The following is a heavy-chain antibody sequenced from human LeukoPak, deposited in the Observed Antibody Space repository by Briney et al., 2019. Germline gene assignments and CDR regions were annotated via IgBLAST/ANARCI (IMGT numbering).Heavy chain of an antibody. Sequence: PGGSLRLSCAASGFTFSSYAMSWVRQAPGKGLELVSTISGRGGSTYYADSVKGRFTISRDNSKNTLYLQMNSLRAEDTAVYYCAKLTHPPDFDYWGQGTLVTVSS. CDR2: ISGRGGST. J-gene: IGHJ4*02. V-gene: IGHV3-23*01. CDR3: AKLTHPPDFDY. CDR1: GFTFSSYA. D-gene: IGHD3-9*01.